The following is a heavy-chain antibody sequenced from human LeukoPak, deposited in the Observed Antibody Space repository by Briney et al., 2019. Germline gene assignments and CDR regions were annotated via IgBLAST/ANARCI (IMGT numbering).Heavy chain of an antibody. J-gene: IGHJ4*01. CDR1: GFTIDSFY. CDR2: IYEAGKDR. D-gene: IGHD2-15*01. V-gene: IGHV3-7*01. CDR3: ARASPGVVFNYFDY. Sequence: GGSLRLSCVASGFTIDSFYMSWVRQAPRKGVEWVANIYEAGKDRYYADAVKGRFTISRDNTKNSVFLDMTSLRVEDTATYFCARASPGVVFNYFDYWGQGALVPVSS.